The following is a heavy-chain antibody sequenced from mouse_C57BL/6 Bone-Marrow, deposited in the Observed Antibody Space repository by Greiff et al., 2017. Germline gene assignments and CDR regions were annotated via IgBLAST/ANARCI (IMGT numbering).Heavy chain of an antibody. CDR2: INPGSGGT. CDR3: ARSYYYYAMDY. V-gene: IGHV1-54*01. Sequence: VQLQQSGAELVRPGTSVKVSCKASGYAFTNYLIEWVKQRPGQGLAWIGVINPGSGGTNYNEKFKGKATLTADKSSSTAYMQLSSLTSEDSAVYVCARSYYYYAMDYWGQGTSVTVSS. CDR1: GYAFTNYL. D-gene: IGHD1-1*01. J-gene: IGHJ4*01.